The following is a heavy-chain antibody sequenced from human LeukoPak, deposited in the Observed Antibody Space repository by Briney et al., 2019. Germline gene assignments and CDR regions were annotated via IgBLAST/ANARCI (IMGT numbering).Heavy chain of an antibody. V-gene: IGHV3-9*01. CDR3: AKGDYGDYGFDY. J-gene: IGHJ4*02. D-gene: IGHD4-17*01. Sequence: GRSLRLSCAASGFTFDDYAMHWVRQAPGKGLEWVSGISWNSGSIGYADSVKGRFTISRDNAKNSLYLQMNSLRAEDTALYYCAKGDYGDYGFDYWGQGTLVTVSP. CDR2: ISWNSGSI. CDR1: GFTFDDYA.